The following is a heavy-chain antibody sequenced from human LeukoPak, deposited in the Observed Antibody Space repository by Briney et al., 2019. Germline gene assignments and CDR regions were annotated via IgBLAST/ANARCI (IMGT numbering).Heavy chain of an antibody. D-gene: IGHD2-2*01. CDR3: ARPAGALVDYFDY. CDR2: ISYDGSNK. V-gene: IGHV3-30*03. J-gene: IGHJ4*02. CDR1: GFTFSSYG. Sequence: GGSLRLSCAASGFTFSSYGMHWVRQAPGKGLEWVAVISYDGSNKYYADSVKGRFTISRDNSKNTLYLQMNSLGAEDTAVYYCARPAGALVDYFDYWGQGTLVTVSS.